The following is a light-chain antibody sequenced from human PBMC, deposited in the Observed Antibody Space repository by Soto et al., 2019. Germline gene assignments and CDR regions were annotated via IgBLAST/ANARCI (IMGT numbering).Light chain of an antibody. J-gene: IGKJ4*01. V-gene: IGKV3-20*01. CDR1: QNVYNNY. CDR2: GAS. Sequence: EIVLTQSPGTLSLSPGERATLSCRASQNVYNNYLAWYQQKPGQAPRLLINGASSRATGIPDRFSGSGSGTDFTLSISRLEPEDFAVYYCPQYGSSPPTFGGGTKVAIQ. CDR3: PQYGSSPPT.